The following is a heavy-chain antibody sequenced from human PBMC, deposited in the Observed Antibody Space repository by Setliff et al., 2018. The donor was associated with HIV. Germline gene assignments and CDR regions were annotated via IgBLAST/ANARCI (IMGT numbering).Heavy chain of an antibody. D-gene: IGHD3-10*01. CDR2: VDPQDGET. CDR3: ATSGTYYYGSGTYHASAF. Sequence: ASVKVSCKSSGYIFTDYYMHWVQQAPGEGLEWMGRVDPQDGETKYAEKFQGRVTITADTPTGTSVMELSSLKSEDTAVYYCATSGTYYYGSGTYHASAFWGQGTLVTVSS. V-gene: IGHV1-69-2*01. J-gene: IGHJ4*02. CDR1: GYIFTDYY.